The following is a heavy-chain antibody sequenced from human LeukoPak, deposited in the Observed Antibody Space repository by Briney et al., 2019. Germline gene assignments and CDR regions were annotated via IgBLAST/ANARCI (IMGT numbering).Heavy chain of an antibody. CDR1: GASITSTY. D-gene: IGHD3-10*01. V-gene: IGHV4-34*01. J-gene: IGHJ4*02. CDR2: INHSGST. Sequence: PSETLSLTCTVSGASITSTYWTWIRQPPGKGLEWIGEINHSGSTNYNPSLKSRVTISVDTSKNQFSLKLSSVTAADTAVYYCARGGVRYYYGSGSNPIDYWGQGTLVTVSS. CDR3: ARGGVRYYYGSGSNPIDY.